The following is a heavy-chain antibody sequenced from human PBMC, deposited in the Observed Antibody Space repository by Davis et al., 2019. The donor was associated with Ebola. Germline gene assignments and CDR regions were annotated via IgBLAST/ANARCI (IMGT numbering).Heavy chain of an antibody. CDR3: ARREVYSTSDYYYFGMDV. D-gene: IGHD6-6*01. V-gene: IGHV3-23*01. CDR1: GFTFSSYA. J-gene: IGHJ6*04. Sequence: GESLKTSCAASGFTFSSYAMNWVRQAPGKGLEWVSAISGSGGSPYYADSVMGRFSISRDNSKNTLYLQMNSLRAEDTAVYYCARREVYSTSDYYYFGMDVWGKGTTVTVSS. CDR2: ISGSGGSP.